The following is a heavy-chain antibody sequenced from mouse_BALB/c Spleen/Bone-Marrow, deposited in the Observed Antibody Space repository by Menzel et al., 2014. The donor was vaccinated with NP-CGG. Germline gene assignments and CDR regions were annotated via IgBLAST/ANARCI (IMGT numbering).Heavy chain of an antibody. CDR3: ASYYYGHYFDY. V-gene: IGHV14-3*02. J-gene: IGHJ2*01. Sequence: VQLQQSGAELVKPGASVKLSCTASGFNTKDTYMHWVKQRPEQGLEWIGRIDPANGNTKYDPKFQGKATITADTSSNTAYLQLSSLTSEDTAVYYCASYYYGHYFDYWGQGATLTVSP. CDR1: GFNTKDTY. CDR2: IDPANGNT. D-gene: IGHD1-1*01.